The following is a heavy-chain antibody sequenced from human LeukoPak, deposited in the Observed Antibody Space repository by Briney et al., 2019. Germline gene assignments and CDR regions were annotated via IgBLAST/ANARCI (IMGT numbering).Heavy chain of an antibody. J-gene: IGHJ4*02. Sequence: GGSLRLSCAASGFTFSNYNIHWVRQAPGKGLEWVSYISGTGSSIYYTDSVKGRFTISRDNAKSSLYLQMNSLRAEDTAVYYCARGWKYFDYWGQGTLVTVSS. D-gene: IGHD1-1*01. CDR3: ARGWKYFDY. CDR2: ISGTGSSI. V-gene: IGHV3-48*03. CDR1: GFTFSNYN.